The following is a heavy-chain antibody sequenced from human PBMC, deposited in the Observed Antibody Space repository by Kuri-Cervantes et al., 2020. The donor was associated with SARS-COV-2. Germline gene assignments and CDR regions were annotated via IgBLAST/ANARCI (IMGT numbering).Heavy chain of an antibody. V-gene: IGHV3-30-3*01. J-gene: IGHJ4*02. CDR3: ARGSSLVPAGNFDY. D-gene: IGHD2-2*01. Sequence: LSLTCAASGFTFSGYAMHWVRQAPGKGLEWVAVISYDGSNKYYADSVKGRFTISRDNSKNTLYLQMNSLRAEDTAVYYCARGSSLVPAGNFDYWGQGTLVTVSS. CDR2: ISYDGSNK. CDR1: GFTFSGYA.